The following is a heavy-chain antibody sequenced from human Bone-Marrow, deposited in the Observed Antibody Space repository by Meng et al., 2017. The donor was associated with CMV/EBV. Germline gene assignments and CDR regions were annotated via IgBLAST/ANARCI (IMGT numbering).Heavy chain of an antibody. D-gene: IGHD2-2*01. Sequence: GESLKISCAASGFTFSSYSMNWVRQAPGKGLEWVSSISNICSYIYYADSVMGRFTISRDNAKNSLYLQMNSLRAEDTAVYYCAREGVVPADSHEFWFDHWGQGTMVTVSS. CDR3: AREGVVPADSHEFWFDH. CDR1: GFTFSSYS. V-gene: IGHV3-21*01. CDR2: ISNICSYI. J-gene: IGHJ5*02.